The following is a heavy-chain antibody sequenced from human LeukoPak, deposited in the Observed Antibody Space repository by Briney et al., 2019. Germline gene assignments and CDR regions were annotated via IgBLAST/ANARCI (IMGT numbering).Heavy chain of an antibody. D-gene: IGHD3-10*01. Sequence: PSETLSHTCTVSGGSVSSGGYYWSWIRQPPGKGLEWIGYIYYSGSTNYNPSLKSRVTISVDTSKNQFSLKLSSVTAADTAVYYCARQYASGSYHDYWGQGALVTVSS. V-gene: IGHV4-61*08. J-gene: IGHJ4*02. CDR2: IYYSGST. CDR3: ARQYASGSYHDY. CDR1: GGSVSSGGYY.